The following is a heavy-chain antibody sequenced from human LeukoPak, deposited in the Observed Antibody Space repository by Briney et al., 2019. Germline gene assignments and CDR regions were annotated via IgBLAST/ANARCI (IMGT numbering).Heavy chain of an antibody. CDR2: INPNSGGT. CDR1: GYTFTGYY. J-gene: IGHJ3*02. Sequence: ASVKVSCKASGYTFTGYYMHWVRQAPGQGLEWMGWINPNSGGTNYAQKFQGRVTMTRDTSISTAYMELSRLRSDDTAVYYYARGEQWLADAFDIWGQGTMVTVSS. D-gene: IGHD6-19*01. V-gene: IGHV1-2*02. CDR3: ARGEQWLADAFDI.